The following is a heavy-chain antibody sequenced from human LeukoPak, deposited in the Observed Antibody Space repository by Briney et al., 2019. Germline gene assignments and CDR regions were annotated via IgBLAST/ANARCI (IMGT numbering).Heavy chain of an antibody. Sequence: SETLSLTCAVYGGSFSGYYWSWIRQPPGKGLEWIGEINHSGSTNYNPSLKSRVTISVDTSKNQFSLKLSSVTAADTAVYYCARAVSAHRNTMYYFDYWGQGILVTVSS. CDR3: ARAVSAHRNTMYYFDY. V-gene: IGHV4-34*01. CDR2: INHSGST. D-gene: IGHD3-10*01. CDR1: GGSFSGYY. J-gene: IGHJ4*02.